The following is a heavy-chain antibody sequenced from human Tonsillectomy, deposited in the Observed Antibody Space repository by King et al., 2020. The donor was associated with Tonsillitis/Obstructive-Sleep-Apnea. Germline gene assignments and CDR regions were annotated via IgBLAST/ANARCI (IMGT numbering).Heavy chain of an antibody. CDR1: GFTFSNYL. V-gene: IGHV3-64D*06. CDR2: ISSNGGDT. Sequence: VQLVESGGGLVQPGGSLRLSCSASGFTFSNYLMHWVRQAPGKGLEYVSAISSNGGDTYYADSVKGRFTISRDNSKNTLYLQMSSLKAEDTAVYYCVKSRDCSSTSCYLPFDYWGQGTLVTVSS. D-gene: IGHD2-2*01. CDR3: VKSRDCSSTSCYLPFDY. J-gene: IGHJ4*02.